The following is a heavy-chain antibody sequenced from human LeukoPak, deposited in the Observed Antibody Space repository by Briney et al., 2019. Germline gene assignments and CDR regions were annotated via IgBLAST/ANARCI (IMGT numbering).Heavy chain of an antibody. CDR3: ARLDTAMGPFDY. J-gene: IGHJ4*02. V-gene: IGHV4-38-2*01. CDR2: IYHSGST. Sequence: SETLSLTCAVSGYSISCGYYWGWIRQPPGKGLEWIGSIYHSGSTYYNPSLKSRVTISVDTSKNQFSLKLSSVTAADTAVYYCARLDTAMGPFDYWGQGTLVTVSS. CDR1: GYSISCGYY. D-gene: IGHD5-18*01.